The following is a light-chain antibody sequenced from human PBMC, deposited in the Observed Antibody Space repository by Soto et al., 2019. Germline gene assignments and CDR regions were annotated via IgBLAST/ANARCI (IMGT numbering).Light chain of an antibody. J-gene: IGKJ5*01. CDR2: GAS. Sequence: ELLLTQSPDTLSLSPGERANLSCRAAQSVGTRLAWYQHKTGQAPRLLISGASSRATGIPDRFTGSGSETSFTLTISRLEPEDFALYYCQHYQSGHPITFGQGTRLEIK. V-gene: IGKV3-20*01. CDR3: QHYQSGHPIT. CDR1: QSVGTR.